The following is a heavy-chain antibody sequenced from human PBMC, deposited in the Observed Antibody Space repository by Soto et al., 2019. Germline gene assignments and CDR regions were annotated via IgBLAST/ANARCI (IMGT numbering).Heavy chain of an antibody. D-gene: IGHD6-13*01. J-gene: IGHJ4*02. CDR2: ISYDGSNK. CDR3: AKDDSSLAAAGTFDY. V-gene: IGHV3-30*18. CDR1: GFTFSSYG. Sequence: PGGSLRLSCAASGFTFSSYGMHWVRQAPGKGLEWVAVISYDGSNKYYADSVKGRFTISRDNSKNTLYLQMNSLRAEDTAVYYCAKDDSSLAAAGTFDYWGQGNLVTVS.